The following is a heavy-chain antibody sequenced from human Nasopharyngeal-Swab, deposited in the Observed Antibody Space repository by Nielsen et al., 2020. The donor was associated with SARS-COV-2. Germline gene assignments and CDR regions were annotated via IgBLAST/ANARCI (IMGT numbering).Heavy chain of an antibody. CDR3: ARAGNYYYYYMDV. J-gene: IGHJ6*03. Sequence: WIRQPPGKGLEWVSVIYSGGSTYYADSVKGRSTISRHNSKNTLYLQMNSLRAEDTAVYYCARAGNYYYYYMDVWGKGTTVTVSS. V-gene: IGHV3-53*04. CDR2: IYSGGST.